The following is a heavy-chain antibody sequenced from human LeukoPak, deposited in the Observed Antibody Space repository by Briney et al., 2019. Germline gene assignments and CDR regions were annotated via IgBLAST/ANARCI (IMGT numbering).Heavy chain of an antibody. CDR2: INHSGST. Sequence: SETLSLTCAVYGGSFSGNYWTWIRQPPGKGLEWIGEINHSGSTNYNPSLKSRVTISVDTTKNQFSLKLSSVTAADTAVYYCARCSGIQLWSSDYWGQGTLVTVSS. CDR3: ARCSGIQLWSSDY. V-gene: IGHV4-34*01. CDR1: GGSFSGNY. D-gene: IGHD5-18*01. J-gene: IGHJ4*02.